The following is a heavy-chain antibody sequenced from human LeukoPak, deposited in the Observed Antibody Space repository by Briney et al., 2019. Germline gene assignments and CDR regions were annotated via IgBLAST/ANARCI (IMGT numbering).Heavy chain of an antibody. CDR3: TRLPIAAAGTRDY. J-gene: IGHJ4*02. CDR2: IRSKANSYAT. V-gene: IGHV3-73*01. D-gene: IGHD6-13*01. Sequence: PGGTLSLSCAASGFTFSGSAMHWVRKPPGKGQEWVGGIRSKANSYATAYAASVKGRFTISRDDSKNTAYLQMNSLKTEDTAVYYCTRLPIAAAGTRDYWGQGTLVTVSS. CDR1: GFTFSGSA.